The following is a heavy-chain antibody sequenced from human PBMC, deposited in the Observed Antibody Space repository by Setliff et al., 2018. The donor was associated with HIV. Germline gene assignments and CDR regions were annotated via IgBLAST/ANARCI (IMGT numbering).Heavy chain of an antibody. J-gene: IGHJ4*02. CDR1: GGSFSGYY. Sequence: SETLSLTCAVYGGSFSGYYWSWIRQPPGKGLEWIGEINHSGSTKYNPSLKSRVTISVDTSKNQFSLKLSSVTAADTAVYYCARDLTGFGSIFKYWGQGTLVTVSS. D-gene: IGHD2-21*01. CDR3: ARDLTGFGSIFKY. V-gene: IGHV4-34*01. CDR2: INHSGST.